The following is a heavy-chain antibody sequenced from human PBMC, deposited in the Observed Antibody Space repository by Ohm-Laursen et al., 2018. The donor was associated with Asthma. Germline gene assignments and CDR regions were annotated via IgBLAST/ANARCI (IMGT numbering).Heavy chain of an antibody. CDR1: GFAFSRYG. CDR2: IWSDGSNE. Sequence: SLRLSCAASGFAFSRYGMYWVRQAPGKGLQWVAVIWSDGSNEDYAESVKGRFTISRDNSGNTLYLQMSSLRAEDTALYYCARIGPEWELPGREYSLHHWGQGTQVTVSS. V-gene: IGHV3-33*07. CDR3: ARIGPEWELPGREYSLHH. J-gene: IGHJ1*01. D-gene: IGHD1-26*01.